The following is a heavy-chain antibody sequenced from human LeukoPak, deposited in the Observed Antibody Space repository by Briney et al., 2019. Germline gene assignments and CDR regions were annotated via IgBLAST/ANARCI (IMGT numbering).Heavy chain of an antibody. CDR2: ISYDGSNK. Sequence: GGSLRLSCEASGFTFSTYWMHWVRQAPGKGLEWVAVISYDGSNKYYADSVKGRFTISRDNSKNTLYLQMNSLRAEDTAVYYCVLYSPIDYWGQGTLVTVSS. D-gene: IGHD5-18*01. CDR1: GFTFSTYW. CDR3: VLYSPIDY. J-gene: IGHJ4*02. V-gene: IGHV3-30-3*01.